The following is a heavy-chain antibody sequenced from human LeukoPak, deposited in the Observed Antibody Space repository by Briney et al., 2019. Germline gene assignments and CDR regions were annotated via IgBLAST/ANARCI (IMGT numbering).Heavy chain of an antibody. Sequence: GESLRLSCATSGFTFSNYWMSWLRHTPGKGLVWVSRIKNEGSSATYAETVKGRFTMSRANARNTLYLQMNSLTVDDTAVYYCAKSVWFDPWGRGILVTVSS. CDR2: IKNEGSSA. CDR1: GFTFSNYW. J-gene: IGHJ5*02. CDR3: AKSVWFDP. V-gene: IGHV3-74*01.